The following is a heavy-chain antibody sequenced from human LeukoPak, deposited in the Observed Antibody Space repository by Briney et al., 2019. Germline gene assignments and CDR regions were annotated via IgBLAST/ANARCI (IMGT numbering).Heavy chain of an antibody. CDR3: ARLGYCSGGSCYYYYYMDV. CDR1: GYSISSGYY. J-gene: IGHJ6*03. Sequence: SETLSLTCTVSGYSISSGYYWGWIRQPPGKGLEWIGSIYYGSVFYSVSTYYNPSLKSRVTMSGDTSKNQFSLKLSSVTAADTAAYYCARLGYCSGGSCYYYYYMDVWGKGTTVTVSS. D-gene: IGHD2-15*01. CDR2: IYYGSVFYSVST. V-gene: IGHV4-38-2*02.